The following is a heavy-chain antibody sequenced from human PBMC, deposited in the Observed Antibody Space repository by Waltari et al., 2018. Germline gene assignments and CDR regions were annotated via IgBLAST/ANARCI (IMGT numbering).Heavy chain of an antibody. CDR3: ARGPEGNYYDRNGDY. CDR2: IYYSGST. Sequence: QLQLQESGPGLVKPSETLSLTCTVSGGSISSSSYYWGWIRQPPGKGLEWIGSIYYSGSTYYNPSLKSRVTISVDTSKNQFSLKLSSVTAADTAVYYCARGPEGNYYDRNGDYWGQGTLVTVSS. CDR1: GGSISSSSYY. J-gene: IGHJ4*02. D-gene: IGHD3-22*01. V-gene: IGHV4-39*07.